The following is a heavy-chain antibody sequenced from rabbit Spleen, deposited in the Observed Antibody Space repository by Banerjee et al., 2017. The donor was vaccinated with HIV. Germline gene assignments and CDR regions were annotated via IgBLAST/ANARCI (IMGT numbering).Heavy chain of an antibody. J-gene: IGHJ4*01. CDR3: ARDSPNGYDWTFDL. CDR1: GFDFSSYY. Sequence: QQQLEESGGDLVKPEGSLTLTCTASGFDFSSYYMCWVRQAPGKGPEWIGCIYAGSSGTTWYASWAKGRFTISKTSSTTVTLQMTSLTAADTATYFCARDSPNGYDWTFDLWGPGTLVTVS. V-gene: IGHV1S45*01. CDR2: IYAGSSGTT. D-gene: IGHD6-1*01.